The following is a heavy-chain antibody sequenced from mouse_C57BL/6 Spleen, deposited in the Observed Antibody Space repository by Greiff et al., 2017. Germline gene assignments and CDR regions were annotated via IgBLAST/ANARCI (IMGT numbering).Heavy chain of an antibody. D-gene: IGHD2-4*01. Sequence: EVQLQQSGPELVKPGASVKIPCKASGYTFTDYNMDWVKQSHGKSLEWIGDINPNNVGTIYNQKFKGKATLTVDKSSSTAYMELRSLTSEDTAVYYCARSPDYDYAMGYWGQGTSVTVSA. CDR3: ARSPDYDYAMGY. CDR1: GYTFTDYN. J-gene: IGHJ4*01. V-gene: IGHV1-18*01. CDR2: INPNNVGT.